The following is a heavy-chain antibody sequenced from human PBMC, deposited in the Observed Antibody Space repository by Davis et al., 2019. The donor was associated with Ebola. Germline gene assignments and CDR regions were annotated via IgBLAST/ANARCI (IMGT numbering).Heavy chain of an antibody. V-gene: IGHV3-21*01. CDR1: GFMFSFHR. CDR3: ARDGSRTVAAGVYYYYGMDV. J-gene: IGHJ6*02. Sequence: GGSLRLSCAASGFMFSFHRMNWVRQAPGKGLEWVSSISGSSDYIYYADSVKGRFTISRDNAKNSLHLQMNSLRAEDTAVYYCARDGSRTVAAGVYYYYGMDVWGQGTTVTVSS. CDR2: ISGSSDYI. D-gene: IGHD6-19*01.